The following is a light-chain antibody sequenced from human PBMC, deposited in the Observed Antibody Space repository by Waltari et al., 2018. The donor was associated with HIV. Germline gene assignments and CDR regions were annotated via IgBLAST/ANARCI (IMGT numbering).Light chain of an antibody. CDR1: QSISTN. V-gene: IGKV1-39*01. CDR3: QQSYSILYT. CDR2: AAS. J-gene: IGKJ2*01. Sequence: DIQMTQSPSSLSASVGYRVTITCRTSQSISTNLNWYQQKPGKAPKLLIYAASSLQGGVPSRFSGSGSGTEFTLTISSLQPEDCATYYCQQSYSILYTFGQGTKLQIK.